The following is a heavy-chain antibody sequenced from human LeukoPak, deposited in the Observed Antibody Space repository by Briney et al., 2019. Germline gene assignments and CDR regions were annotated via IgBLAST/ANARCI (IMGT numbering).Heavy chain of an antibody. CDR3: ARYGLDILTGYYKPDDY. CDR1: GYSFTTYG. CDR2: FNTYAGNP. V-gene: IGHV7-4-1*02. J-gene: IGHJ4*02. D-gene: IGHD3-9*01. Sequence: ASVKVSCKASGYSFTTYGMNWVPQAPGQGLEWMGRFNTYAGNPTYAQGFTGRFVFSMDTSASTAYLQISSLKAEDMAMYYCARYGLDILTGYYKPDDYWGQGTLVTVSS.